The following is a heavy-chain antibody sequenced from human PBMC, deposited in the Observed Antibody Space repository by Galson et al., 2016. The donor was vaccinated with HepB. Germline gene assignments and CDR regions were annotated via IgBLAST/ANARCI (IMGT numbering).Heavy chain of an antibody. V-gene: IGHV1-3*01. CDR3: AREGWAAAGTFDN. D-gene: IGHD6-13*01. Sequence: SVKVSCKASGYAFNDFGIHWVRQAPEQRPEWMGWTSAGNDDTKYSQKFQGRLIVSRDTFANSAYLDLSSLRSEDTAVYYCAREGWAAAGTFDNWGQGTRVTGSS. CDR1: GYAFNDFG. CDR2: TSAGNDDT. J-gene: IGHJ4*02.